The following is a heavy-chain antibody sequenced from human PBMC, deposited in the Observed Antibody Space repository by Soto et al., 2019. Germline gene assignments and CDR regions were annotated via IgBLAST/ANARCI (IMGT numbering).Heavy chain of an antibody. V-gene: IGHV4-4*07. CDR2: INSDGLS. CDR3: ARVPVAVAATEDYYGLDA. Sequence: PSETLSLTCTVAGFSISSYYCSWIRQSAGGGLEWMARINSDGLSTYSPSFKSRLTISLNTSKNQVSLRLISATSADTSVYSCARVPVAVAATEDYYGLDACGQGTTVTVSS. CDR1: GFSISSYY. D-gene: IGHD2-15*01. J-gene: IGHJ6*02.